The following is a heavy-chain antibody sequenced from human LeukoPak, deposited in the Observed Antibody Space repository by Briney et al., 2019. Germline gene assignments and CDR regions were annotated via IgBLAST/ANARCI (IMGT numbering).Heavy chain of an antibody. V-gene: IGHV3-30*18. CDR2: ISYDGSYK. Sequence: SGGSLRLSCAASGFTFSSYGMHWVRQAPGKGLEWVAVISYDGSYKYYADSVKGRFTISRDNSKNTLYLQMNSLRAEDTAVYYCAKVGGYGDYAFDYWGQGTLVTVAS. J-gene: IGHJ4*02. D-gene: IGHD4-17*01. CDR1: GFTFSSYG. CDR3: AKVGGYGDYAFDY.